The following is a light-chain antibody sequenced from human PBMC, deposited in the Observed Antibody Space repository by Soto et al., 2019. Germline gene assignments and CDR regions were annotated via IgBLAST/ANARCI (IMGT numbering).Light chain of an antibody. Sequence: EIVLTQSPATLSLSPGERATLSCRASQSVSSSLAWYQQKPGQAPRLLIYDASNRATGIPARFSGRGSGTDFTLTISSLEPEDFAVYYCQQFSNWPLTFGGGTKVDIK. J-gene: IGKJ4*01. CDR3: QQFSNWPLT. CDR2: DAS. CDR1: QSVSSS. V-gene: IGKV3-11*01.